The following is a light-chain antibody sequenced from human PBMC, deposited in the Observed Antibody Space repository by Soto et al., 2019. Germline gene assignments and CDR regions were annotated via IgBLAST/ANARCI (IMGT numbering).Light chain of an antibody. Sequence: QSVLTQPASVSGSPGQSITIPCTGTSSDVGYYNYVSWYQHHPGKAPKLMIYDVRDRPSGVSNRFSGSKSGNTASLTLSGLQAEDEADYCSSYTSSSTLVFGTETKVTVL. J-gene: IGLJ1*01. CDR2: DVR. CDR1: SSDVGYYNY. V-gene: IGLV2-14*03. CDR3: SSYTSSSTLV.